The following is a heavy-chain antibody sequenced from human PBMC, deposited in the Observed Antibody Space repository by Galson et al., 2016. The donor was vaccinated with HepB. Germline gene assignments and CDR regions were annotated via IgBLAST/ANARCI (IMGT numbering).Heavy chain of an antibody. CDR2: IYYDGNP. Sequence: TLSLTCTVSDGSISSGDYYWSWIRQYPGKGLEWIGYIYYDGNPFYSPSLESRLTISRDTSQNQFSLKLRSVTAADTAVYYCVASRGVVAMTGFYVPARFDFWGQGALVTVSS. V-gene: IGHV4-30-4*08. D-gene: IGHD3-9*01. CDR1: DGSISSGDYY. J-gene: IGHJ4*02. CDR3: VASRGVVAMTGFYVPARFDF.